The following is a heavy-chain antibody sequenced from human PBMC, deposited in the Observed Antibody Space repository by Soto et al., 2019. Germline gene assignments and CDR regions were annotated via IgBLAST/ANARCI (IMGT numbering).Heavy chain of an antibody. V-gene: IGHV3-7*03. Sequence: GGSLRLSCAASGFTFSNYWMNWVRQAPGKGLEWVANIKQDGSEKNYVDSVKGRFTISRDNAKNSLYLQMNSLSAEDTAVFYCAKDGPADSSGYCSFEYSGQGTLVTVSS. J-gene: IGHJ4*02. D-gene: IGHD3-22*01. CDR2: IKQDGSEK. CDR1: GFTFSNYW. CDR3: AKDGPADSSGYCSFEY.